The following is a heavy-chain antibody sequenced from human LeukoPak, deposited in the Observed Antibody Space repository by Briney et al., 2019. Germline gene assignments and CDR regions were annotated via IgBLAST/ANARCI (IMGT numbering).Heavy chain of an antibody. V-gene: IGHV4-59*12. CDR1: GGSISSYY. D-gene: IGHD6-6*01. CDR2: TYYSGST. Sequence: SETLSLTCTVSGGSISSYYWSWIRQPPGKGLEWIGYTYYSGSTNYNPSLKSRVTISVDTSKNQFSLKLSSVTAADTAVYYCARDAALAWFDPWGQGTLVTVSS. CDR3: ARDAALAWFDP. J-gene: IGHJ5*02.